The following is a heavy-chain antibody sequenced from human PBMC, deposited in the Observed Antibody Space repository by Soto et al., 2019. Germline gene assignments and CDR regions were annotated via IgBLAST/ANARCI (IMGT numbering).Heavy chain of an antibody. CDR1: GGTVSSGSDD. D-gene: IGHD2-21*02. CDR3: ASTLAYCGGDCYSPPGYYFDY. Sequence: SAYLSLTCTVSGGTVSSGSDDWSWIRPTPGKGLEWIGYIYYSGSTNYNPSLKSRVTISVDTSKNQFSLKLSSVTAADTAVYYCASTLAYCGGDCYSPPGYYFDYWGQGTRVTVSS. J-gene: IGHJ4*02. V-gene: IGHV4-61*01. CDR2: IYYSGST.